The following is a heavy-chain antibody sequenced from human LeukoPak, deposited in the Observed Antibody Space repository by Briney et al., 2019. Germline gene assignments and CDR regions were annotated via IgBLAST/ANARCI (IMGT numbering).Heavy chain of an antibody. CDR2: MNPNSGNT. V-gene: IGHV1-8*03. J-gene: IGHJ6*03. Sequence: ASVKVSCKASGYTFTSYDINWVRQATGQGLEWMGWMNPNSGNTGYAQKFQGRVTITRNTSISTAYMELSSLRSEDTAVYYCARAGGYYYYYYMDVWGKGTTVTISS. CDR1: GYTFTSYD. D-gene: IGHD3-10*01. CDR3: ARAGGYYYYYYMDV.